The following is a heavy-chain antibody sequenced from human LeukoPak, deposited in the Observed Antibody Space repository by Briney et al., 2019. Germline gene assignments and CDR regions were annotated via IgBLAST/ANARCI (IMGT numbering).Heavy chain of an antibody. CDR3: ARGSRIAARPRWFDP. V-gene: IGHV4-34*01. Sequence: PSETLSLTCAVYGGSFSGYYWSWLRQPPGQGLEWIGEINHSGSTNYNQSLKSRVTISVDTSKNQFSLKLSSVTAADTAVYYCARGSRIAARPRWFDPWGQGTLVTVSS. D-gene: IGHD6-6*01. CDR2: INHSGST. CDR1: GGSFSGYY. J-gene: IGHJ5*02.